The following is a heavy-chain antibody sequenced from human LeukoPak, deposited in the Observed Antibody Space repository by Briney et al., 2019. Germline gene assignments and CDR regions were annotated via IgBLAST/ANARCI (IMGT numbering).Heavy chain of an antibody. CDR2: INPNSSDT. Sequence: GSVKVSCRASGYTFTGYYMHWVRQAPGQGLEWMGWINPNSSDTNYAQKFQGRVTMTRDTSISTANMELSRLSSDDTAVFYCAREGPIVGATTGAFDIWGQGTMVTVSS. J-gene: IGHJ3*02. V-gene: IGHV1-2*02. CDR1: GYTFTGYY. CDR3: AREGPIVGATTGAFDI. D-gene: IGHD1-26*01.